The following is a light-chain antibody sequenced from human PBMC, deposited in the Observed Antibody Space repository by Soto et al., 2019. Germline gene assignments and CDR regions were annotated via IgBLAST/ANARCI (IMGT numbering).Light chain of an antibody. J-gene: IGLJ3*02. CDR3: AAWDDSLSGWV. Sequence: QPVLTQPPSASGTTGQRVTISCSGSSSNIGSNYVYWYQQLPGTAPKLLIYRNNQRPSGVPDRFSGSKSGTSASLAISGLRSEDEADYYCAAWDDSLSGWVFGGGTKVTVL. CDR1: SSNIGSNY. V-gene: IGLV1-47*01. CDR2: RNN.